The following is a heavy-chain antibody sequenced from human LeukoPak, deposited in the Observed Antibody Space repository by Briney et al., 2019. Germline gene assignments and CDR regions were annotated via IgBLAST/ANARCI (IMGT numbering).Heavy chain of an antibody. D-gene: IGHD3-10*01. CDR2: IDTNTGNP. Sequence: GASVKVSCKASGYTFTSYYMHWVRQAPGQGLEWMGWIDTNTGNPTYAQGFTGRFVFSLDTSVSTAYLQISSPKAEDTAVYYCARVGSMVRGVNPIDYWGQGTLVTVSS. V-gene: IGHV7-4-1*02. CDR1: GYTFTSYY. CDR3: ARVGSMVRGVNPIDY. J-gene: IGHJ4*02.